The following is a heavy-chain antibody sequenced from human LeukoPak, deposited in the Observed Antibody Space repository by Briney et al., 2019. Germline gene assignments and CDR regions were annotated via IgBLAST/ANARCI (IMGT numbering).Heavy chain of an antibody. CDR1: GGSISSYY. Sequence: SETQSLTCTVSGGSISSYYWSWIRQPPGKGLEWIGYIYYSGSTNYNPSLKSRVTISVDTSRNQFSLKLSSVTAADTAVYYCARASAVAGLDYWGQGTLVTVSS. J-gene: IGHJ4*02. V-gene: IGHV4-59*01. CDR3: ARASAVAGLDY. D-gene: IGHD6-19*01. CDR2: IYYSGST.